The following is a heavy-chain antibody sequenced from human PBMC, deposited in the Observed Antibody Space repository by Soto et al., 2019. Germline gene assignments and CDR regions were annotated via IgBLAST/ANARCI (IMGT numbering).Heavy chain of an antibody. V-gene: IGHV1-18*04. CDR3: ARVSSSIVVVPDYGMDV. D-gene: IGHD2-15*01. Sequence: QVQLVQSGVEVKKPGASVKVSCKASGYTFISHGISWVRQAPGQGLEWMGWISGKNGNTKYAQKLQGRVTLTTDTSTSTASMELRSLRSDDTAVYYCARVSSSIVVVPDYGMDVWGQGTTVTVSS. J-gene: IGHJ6*02. CDR2: ISGKNGNT. CDR1: GYTFISHG.